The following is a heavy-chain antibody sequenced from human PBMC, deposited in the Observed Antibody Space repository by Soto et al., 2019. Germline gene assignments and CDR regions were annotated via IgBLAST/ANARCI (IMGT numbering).Heavy chain of an antibody. V-gene: IGHV1-18*01. Sequence: GSSVKVSCKASGYTFTSYGNSWVRQAPLQGLEWMGWISAYNGNTNYAQKLQGRVTMTTETSTSTAYMELRSLRSDDTAVYYCARSRGRGGDYVLFYFGYWGQGTLVTVSS. CDR3: ARSRGRGGDYVLFYFGY. CDR1: GYTFTSYG. CDR2: ISAYNGNT. D-gene: IGHD4-17*01. J-gene: IGHJ4*02.